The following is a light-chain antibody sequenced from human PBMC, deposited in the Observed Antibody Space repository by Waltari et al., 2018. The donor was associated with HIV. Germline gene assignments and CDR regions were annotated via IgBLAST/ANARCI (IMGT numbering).Light chain of an antibody. CDR3: QQNSYWLPIT. Sequence: EIVMTQSPATLSVSPGESATLSCSDSQRVRSTFAWYQQTPGQASRLLIYGASIRATGIPARFSGSGSGMEFTHTISSLQSEDFAVYYCQQNSYWLPITFGQGTRLEI. CDR1: QRVRST. CDR2: GAS. J-gene: IGKJ5*01. V-gene: IGKV3-15*01.